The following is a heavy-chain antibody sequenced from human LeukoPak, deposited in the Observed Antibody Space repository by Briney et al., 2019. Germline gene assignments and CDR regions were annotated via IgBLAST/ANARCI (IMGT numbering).Heavy chain of an antibody. J-gene: IGHJ6*03. V-gene: IGHV3-23*01. D-gene: IGHD2-21*02. CDR3: AKKEGDTYASWYMDA. CDR2: TICSCATT. CDR1: GFTFSDLA. Sequence: GGSVRLSCAACGFTFSDLAMRWVREAPGKGLEGGSGTICSCATTFYADSVRGRFTISRDNSKNTLFLQMNSQRAEDTATYYCAKKEGDTYASWYMDAWGKGTTVTVSS.